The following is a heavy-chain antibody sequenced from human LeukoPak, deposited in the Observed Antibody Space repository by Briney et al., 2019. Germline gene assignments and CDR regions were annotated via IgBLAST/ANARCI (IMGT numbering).Heavy chain of an antibody. CDR2: ISSSSSYI. Sequence: GGSLRLSCAASGFTLSSYGMNWVRQAPGKGLESVSSISSSSSYIYYADSVKGRFTISRDNAKNSLYLQMNSLGPEDTAVYYCARDPYSGNYGNYYYYYMDVWGKGTTVTISS. V-gene: IGHV3-21*01. CDR1: GFTLSSYG. CDR3: ARDPYSGNYGNYYYYYMDV. D-gene: IGHD1-26*01. J-gene: IGHJ6*03.